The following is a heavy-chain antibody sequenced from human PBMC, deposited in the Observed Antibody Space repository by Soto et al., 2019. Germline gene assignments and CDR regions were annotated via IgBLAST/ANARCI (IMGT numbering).Heavy chain of an antibody. CDR2: ISVSGDTT. CDR3: AKNRNTGVAGTSCWFGP. D-gene: IGHD6-19*01. Sequence: EGQLLESGGGLLQPGGSLRLSCAASGFTFSNYDMSWVRQAPGKGLEWVSAISVSGDTTYYADSVKGRFTISRDNSKNTLYLQMNTLRAEDTAVYYCAKNRNTGVAGTSCWFGPWGQGTLVTVS. CDR1: GFTFSNYD. V-gene: IGHV3-23*01. J-gene: IGHJ5*02.